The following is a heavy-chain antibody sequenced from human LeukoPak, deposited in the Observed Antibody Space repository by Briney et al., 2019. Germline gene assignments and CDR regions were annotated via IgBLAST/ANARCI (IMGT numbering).Heavy chain of an antibody. CDR3: ARVIAATPTLYYYYGMDV. D-gene: IGHD6-13*01. CDR1: GGSFSGYY. J-gene: IGHJ6*02. CDR2: INHSGST. Sequence: KSSETLSLTCAVYGGSFSGYYWSWIRQPPGKGLEWIGEINHSGSTNYNPSLKSRVTISVDTSKNQFSLKLSSVTAADTAVYYCARVIAATPTLYYYYGMDVWGQGTTVTVSS. V-gene: IGHV4-34*01.